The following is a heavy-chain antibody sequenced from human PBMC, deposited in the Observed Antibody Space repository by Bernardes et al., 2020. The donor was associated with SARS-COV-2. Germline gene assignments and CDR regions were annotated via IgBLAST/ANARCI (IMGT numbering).Heavy chain of an antibody. CDR1: GGSFSGYY. Sequence: SETLSLTCAVYGGSFSGYYWSWIRQPPGKGLEWIGEINHSGSSYYNPSLKSRVTVSVDTSKNQLSLKLSSVTAADTAVYYCVRLGEMTTVTTSIDYWGQGSLVTVSS. CDR3: VRLGEMTTVTTSIDY. V-gene: IGHV4-34*01. CDR2: INHSGSS. J-gene: IGHJ4*02. D-gene: IGHD4-17*01.